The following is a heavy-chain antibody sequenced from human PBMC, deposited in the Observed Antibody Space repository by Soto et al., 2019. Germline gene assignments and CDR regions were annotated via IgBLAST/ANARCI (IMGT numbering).Heavy chain of an antibody. D-gene: IGHD6-13*01. J-gene: IGHJ4*02. CDR2: MSPDGTKK. CDR3: AKDHGRRRSAYSSSSYFDY. Sequence: GGSLRLSCAVSGFTFSDYGMHWVRQTPDKGLEWVAGMSPDGTKKYYADSVKGRFTISRDTSKNTLYLQMNSLRAEDTALYYCAKDHGRRRSAYSSSSYFDYWGQGTLVTVSS. V-gene: IGHV3-30*18. CDR1: GFTFSDYG.